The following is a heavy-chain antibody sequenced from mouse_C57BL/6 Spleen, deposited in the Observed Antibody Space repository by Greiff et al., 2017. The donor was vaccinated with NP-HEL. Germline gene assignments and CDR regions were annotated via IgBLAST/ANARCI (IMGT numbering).Heavy chain of an antibody. D-gene: IGHD3-1*01. J-gene: IGHJ2*01. CDR1: GFTFSSYA. CDR3: ARDPPAFDY. CDR2: ISDGGSYT. Sequence: EVHLVESGGGLVKPGGSLKLSCAASGFTFSSYAMSWVRQTPEKRLEWVATISDGGSYTYYPDNVKGRFTISRDNAKNNLYLQMSHLKSEDTAMYYCARDPPAFDYWGQGTTLTVSS. V-gene: IGHV5-4*01.